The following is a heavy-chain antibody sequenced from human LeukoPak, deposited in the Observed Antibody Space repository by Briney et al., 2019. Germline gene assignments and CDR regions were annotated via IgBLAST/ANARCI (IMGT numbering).Heavy chain of an antibody. D-gene: IGHD3-22*01. CDR1: GYTFTGYY. Sequence: ASVKFSCKASGYTFTGYYMHWVRQAPGQGLEWMGWINPNSGDTNYAQKFQGRVTMTRDMSTSTVYMELSSLRSEDTAVYYCARDQGSGWIIKYWGQGTLVTVSS. CDR2: INPNSGDT. V-gene: IGHV1-2*02. J-gene: IGHJ4*02. CDR3: ARDQGSGWIIKY.